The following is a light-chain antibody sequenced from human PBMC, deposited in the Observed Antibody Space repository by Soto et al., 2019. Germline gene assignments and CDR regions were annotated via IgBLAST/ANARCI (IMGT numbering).Light chain of an antibody. Sequence: DIQMTQSPSTLSASVGDRVTITCRASQSISSWLAWYQQKPGKAPKLLIYDASSSESGVPSRFSGSGSGTEFALTIGSLQPDDFATYYCQQYNSYSVYTLGQGTELDIK. CDR2: DAS. J-gene: IGKJ2*01. V-gene: IGKV1-5*01. CDR3: QQYNSYSVYT. CDR1: QSISSW.